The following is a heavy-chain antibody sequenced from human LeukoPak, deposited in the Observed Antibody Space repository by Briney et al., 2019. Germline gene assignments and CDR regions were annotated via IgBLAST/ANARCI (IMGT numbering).Heavy chain of an antibody. Sequence: SETQSLTCTVSGGSISSYYWSWIRQPPGKGLEWIGYIYYSGSTNYNPSLKSRVTISVDTSKNQFSLKLSSVTAADTAVYYCARSYYYDSSGYYASWYFDLWGRGTLVTVSS. CDR1: GGSISSYY. V-gene: IGHV4-59*01. CDR2: IYYSGST. CDR3: ARSYYYDSSGYYASWYFDL. D-gene: IGHD3-22*01. J-gene: IGHJ2*01.